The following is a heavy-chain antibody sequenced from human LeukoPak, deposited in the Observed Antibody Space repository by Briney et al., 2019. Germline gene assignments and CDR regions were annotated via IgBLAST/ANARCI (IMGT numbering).Heavy chain of an antibody. CDR2: ISGSGSST. CDR1: GFTFSSYA. V-gene: IGHV3-23*01. J-gene: IGHJ4*02. Sequence: GGSLRLSCAASGFTFSSYAMSWVRQAPGKGLEWVSAISGSGSSTYYADSVKGRFTISRDNSKNTLYLQMNSLRAEDTAVYYCAKRSGGDIVATVGYWGQGTLVTVSS. D-gene: IGHD5-12*01. CDR3: AKRSGGDIVATVGY.